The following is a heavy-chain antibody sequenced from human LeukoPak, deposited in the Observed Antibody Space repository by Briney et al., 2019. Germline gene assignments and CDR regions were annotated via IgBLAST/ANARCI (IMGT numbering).Heavy chain of an antibody. CDR1: GYTFTRYD. J-gene: IGHJ4*02. CDR2: MNPNSGNT. D-gene: IGHD3-9*01. Sequence: ASVKVSCKASGYTFTRYDINWVRQATGQGLEWMGWMNPNSGNTGYAQKFQGRVTITRNTSISTAYMELSSLRSEDTAVYYCAKDLYDILTGYSYKAYCFDYWGQGTLVTVSS. V-gene: IGHV1-8*03. CDR3: AKDLYDILTGYSYKAYCFDY.